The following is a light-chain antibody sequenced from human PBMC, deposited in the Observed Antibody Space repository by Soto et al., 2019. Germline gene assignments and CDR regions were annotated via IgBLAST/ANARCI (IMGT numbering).Light chain of an antibody. Sequence: IVLTQSPGTLSFSPGERATLSCRASQTVINNQLAWYQQTPGQAPRLLIYAASSRATGIPDRFSGSGSGTDFTLTITRLEPADSAMYYCQQYGSSGGITFGHGTRLEIK. J-gene: IGKJ5*01. CDR2: AAS. V-gene: IGKV3-20*01. CDR1: QTVINNQ. CDR3: QQYGSSGGIT.